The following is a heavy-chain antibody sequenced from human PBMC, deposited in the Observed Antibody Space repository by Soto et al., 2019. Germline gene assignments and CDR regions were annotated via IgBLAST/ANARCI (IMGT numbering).Heavy chain of an antibody. CDR2: INSDGSDT. D-gene: IGHD1-26*01. V-gene: IGHV3-74*01. Sequence: EVQLVESGGGLAQPGGSLRLSCAASGFTFSSYWMHWVRQAPGKGLVWVSRINSDGSDTNYADSVKGRFTISRDNAKNTQHLQMNNLRAEDTAVYYCARGGGATGGDYWGQGTQVTVSS. CDR3: ARGGGATGGDY. J-gene: IGHJ4*02. CDR1: GFTFSSYW.